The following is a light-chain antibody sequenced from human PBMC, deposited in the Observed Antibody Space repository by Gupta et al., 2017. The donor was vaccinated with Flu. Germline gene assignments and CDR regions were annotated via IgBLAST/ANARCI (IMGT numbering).Light chain of an antibody. CDR2: TAS. Sequence: PSFLSASRGDSVTITCRASQGSIRYSNWYQQKPGNATKLLIYTASRLQSGVPSSFSGSGAGTEFTLTISSLQPEDFANYCHQQSYCAPWTFGQGTKVESK. V-gene: IGKV1-39*01. CDR3: QQSYCAPWT. CDR1: QGSIRY. J-gene: IGKJ1*01.